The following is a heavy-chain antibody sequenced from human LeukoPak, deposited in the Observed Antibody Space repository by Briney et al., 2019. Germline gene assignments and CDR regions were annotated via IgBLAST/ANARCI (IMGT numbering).Heavy chain of an antibody. V-gene: IGHV1-2*02. CDR1: GYTFTGYY. J-gene: IGHJ5*02. Sequence: ASVKVSCKASGYTFTGYYMHWVRQAPGQGLEWMGWINPNSGGTNYAQKFQGRVTMTRDTSISTAYMELSRLKSDDTAVYYCARYLLNGSGSYLGWFDPWSQGTLVTVSS. D-gene: IGHD3-10*01. CDR3: ARYLLNGSGSYLGWFDP. CDR2: INPNSGGT.